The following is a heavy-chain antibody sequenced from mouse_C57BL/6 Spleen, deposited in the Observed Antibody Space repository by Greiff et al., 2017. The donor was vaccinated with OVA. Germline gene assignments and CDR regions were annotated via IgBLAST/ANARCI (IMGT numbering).Heavy chain of an antibody. Sequence: EVQLVESEGGLVQPGSSMKLSCTASGFTFRDYYMAWVRQVPEKGLEWVANINYDGSSTYYLDSLKSRFIISRDNAKNILYLQMSSLKSEDTATYYCARDRGLLDYWGQGTTLTVAS. J-gene: IGHJ2*01. V-gene: IGHV5-16*01. D-gene: IGHD2-4*01. CDR1: GFTFRDYY. CDR3: ARDRGLLDY. CDR2: INYDGSST.